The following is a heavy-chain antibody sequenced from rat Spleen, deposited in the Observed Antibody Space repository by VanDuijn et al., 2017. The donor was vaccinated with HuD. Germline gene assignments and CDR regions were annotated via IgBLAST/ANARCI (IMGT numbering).Heavy chain of an antibody. CDR2: ITSGGSNT. V-gene: IGHV5-25*01. CDR3: AKRGWYYFDY. J-gene: IGHJ2*01. CDR1: GSTFSSFV. Sequence: EVQLVESGGGLVQPGWSLKLACGDSGSTFSSFVMAWGRQDPKKGLEWVASITSGGSNTYYPDSVKGRFTISRDNAKSTLYLEMDSLRSEDTATYCCAKRGWYYFDYWGQGVMVTVSS.